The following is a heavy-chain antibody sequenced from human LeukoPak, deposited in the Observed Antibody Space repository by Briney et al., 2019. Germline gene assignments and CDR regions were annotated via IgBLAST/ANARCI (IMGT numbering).Heavy chain of an antibody. CDR1: GFTFSTYA. Sequence: GGSLRLSCSASGFTFSTYAIHWVRQAPGKGLEYVSSISSIGDSTYYADSVKGRFTISRDNSKNTLFLQTSSLRAEDTAVYYCVKGGNSFGSESYDYVDYWGQGTLVTVSS. J-gene: IGHJ4*02. V-gene: IGHV3-64D*06. CDR3: VKGGNSFGSESYDYVDY. CDR2: ISSIGDST. D-gene: IGHD3-10*01.